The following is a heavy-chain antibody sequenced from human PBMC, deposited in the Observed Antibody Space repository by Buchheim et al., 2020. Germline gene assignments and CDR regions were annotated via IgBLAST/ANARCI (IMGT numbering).Heavy chain of an antibody. D-gene: IGHD1-26*01. J-gene: IGHJ4*02. CDR2: ISPNSGDT. CDR1: GYTFTGYW. CDR3: VRGRGPRGWDLADY. V-gene: IGHV1-2*02. Sequence: QVQFVQSGAEVKKPGTSVKVSCKAFGYTFTGYWLHWLRQAPGQGLEWMGWISPNSGDTSYALKFQGRVTMTRDTSISTASMEMTSLQSDDTAVYYCVRGRGPRGWDLADYWGQGTL.